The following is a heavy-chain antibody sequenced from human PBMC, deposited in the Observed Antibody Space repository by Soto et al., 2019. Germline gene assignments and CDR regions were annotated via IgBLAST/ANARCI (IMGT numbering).Heavy chain of an antibody. CDR3: AXKTTVTTSFDY. CDR2: IYYSGST. Sequence: QVQLQESGPGLVKPSQTXXLTCTVSGGSISSGGYYWXWIRQHPGKGLEWIGYIYYSGSTYYNPSLKSRVTISVDTSKNQFSLKLSSVTAADTAVYYCAXKTTVTTSFDYWGQGTLVTVSS. D-gene: IGHD4-17*01. CDR1: GGSISSGGYY. V-gene: IGHV4-31*03. J-gene: IGHJ4*02.